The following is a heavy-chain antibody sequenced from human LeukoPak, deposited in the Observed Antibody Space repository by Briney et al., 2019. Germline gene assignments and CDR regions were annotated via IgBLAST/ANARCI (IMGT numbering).Heavy chain of an antibody. J-gene: IGHJ3*02. CDR3: ANLYRRNYDILTGPKTHAFDI. D-gene: IGHD3-9*01. Sequence: SGGSLRLSCAASGFTFSSYVMHWVRQAPGKGLEWVAIISYDGSNEYYADSVKGRFTISRDDSKNTLYLQMNSLRAEDTAVYYCANLYRRNYDILTGPKTHAFDIWGQGTMVTVSS. CDR2: ISYDGSNE. V-gene: IGHV3-30*04. CDR1: GFTFSSYV.